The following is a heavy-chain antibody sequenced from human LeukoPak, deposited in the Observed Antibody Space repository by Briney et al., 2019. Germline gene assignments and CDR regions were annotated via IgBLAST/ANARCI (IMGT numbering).Heavy chain of an antibody. V-gene: IGHV6-1*01. CDR1: GDRVSSNSAA. CDR3: ARGSHTGSRLGDFDY. CDR2: TYYRSKWYT. J-gene: IGHJ4*02. Sequence: SQTLSLTCAISGDRVSSNSAAWNWIRQSPSRGLEWLGRTYYRSKWYTDYAISVKSRITINPDTSKNDFSLQLNYVTPEDTAVYYCARGSHTGSRLGDFDYWGQGTLVTVSS. D-gene: IGHD1-26*01.